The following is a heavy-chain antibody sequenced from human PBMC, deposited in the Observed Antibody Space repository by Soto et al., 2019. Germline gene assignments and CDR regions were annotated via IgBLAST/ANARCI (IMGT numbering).Heavy chain of an antibody. D-gene: IGHD2-15*01. CDR2: INHGENT. J-gene: IGHJ4*02. CDR1: GLSFSDYH. CDR3: ARGYCSGGSCGFFDS. V-gene: IGHV4-34*01. Sequence: SETLSLTCAVYGLSFSDYHWSWIRKPPGKGLEWIGEINHGENTNYNTSLKSRVTISVDTSKNQFSLKLSSVTAADTAVYYCARGYCSGGSCGFFDSWGQGMLVTVS.